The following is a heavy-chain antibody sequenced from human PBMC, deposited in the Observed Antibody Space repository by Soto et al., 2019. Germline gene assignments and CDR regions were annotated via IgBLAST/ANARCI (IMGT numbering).Heavy chain of an antibody. V-gene: IGHV1-46*01. CDR2: INPSGGST. Sequence: ASVKVSCKASGYTFTSYYMHWVRQAPGQGLEWMGIINPSGGSTSYAQKFQGRVTMTRDTSTSTVYMELSSLRSEDTAVYYCASAPMAAAGTFWHTDNWFDPWGQGTLVTVSS. CDR1: GYTFTSYY. D-gene: IGHD6-13*01. CDR3: ASAPMAAAGTFWHTDNWFDP. J-gene: IGHJ5*02.